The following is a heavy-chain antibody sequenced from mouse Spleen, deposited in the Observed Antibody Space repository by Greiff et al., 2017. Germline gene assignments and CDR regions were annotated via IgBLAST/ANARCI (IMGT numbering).Heavy chain of an antibody. V-gene: IGHV1-26*01. CDR1: GYTFTDYY. Sequence: VQLKQSGPELVKPGASVKLSCKASGYTFTDYYMHWVKQSPGKGLEWIGDINPNNGGTSYNQKFKGKATLTVDKSSSTAYMELRSLTSEDSEFYCCARDDGDGDYWGQGTTLTVSS. CDR2: INPNNGGT. D-gene: IGHD2-13*01. J-gene: IGHJ2*01. CDR3: ARDDGDGDY.